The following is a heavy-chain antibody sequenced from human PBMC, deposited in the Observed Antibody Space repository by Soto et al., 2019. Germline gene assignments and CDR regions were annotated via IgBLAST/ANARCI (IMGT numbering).Heavy chain of an antibody. V-gene: IGHV3-33*01. J-gene: IGHJ4*02. CDR3: ARAQYDSSGYHPPNYFDY. CDR1: GFTFSSYG. D-gene: IGHD3-22*01. Sequence: GGSLRLSCAASGFTFSSYGMHWVRQAPGKGLEWVAVIWYDGSNKYYADSVKGRFTISRDNSKNTLYLQMNSLRAEDTAVYYCARAQYDSSGYHPPNYFDYWGQGTLVTVSS. CDR2: IWYDGSNK.